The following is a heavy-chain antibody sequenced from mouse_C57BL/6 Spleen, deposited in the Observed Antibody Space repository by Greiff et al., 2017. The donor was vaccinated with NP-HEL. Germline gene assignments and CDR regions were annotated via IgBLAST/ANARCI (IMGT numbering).Heavy chain of an antibody. D-gene: IGHD2-10*02. J-gene: IGHJ2*01. CDR2: INPNNGGT. Sequence: VQLKQSGPELVKPGASVKMSCKASGYTFTDYNMHWVKQSHGKSLEWIGDINPNNGGTSYNQKFKGKATLTVNKSSSTAYMELRSLTSEDSAVYYCASDLVTGFDYWGQGTTLTVSP. CDR1: GYTFTDYN. V-gene: IGHV1-22*01. CDR3: ASDLVTGFDY.